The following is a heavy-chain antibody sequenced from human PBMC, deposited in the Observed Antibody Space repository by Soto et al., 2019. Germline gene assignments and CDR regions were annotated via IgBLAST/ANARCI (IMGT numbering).Heavy chain of an antibody. CDR1: GGTFSSYA. J-gene: IGHJ4*02. CDR2: IVPIFETK. Sequence: GASVKVSCKSSGGTFSSYAINWVRQAPGQGLEWMGGIVPIFETKNYAQKFQGRVTITADESTSTVYMELSSLRSEDTAVYYCARGLIYDSSGYYFDYWGQGTLVTVSS. V-gene: IGHV1-69*13. CDR3: ARGLIYDSSGYYFDY. D-gene: IGHD3-22*01.